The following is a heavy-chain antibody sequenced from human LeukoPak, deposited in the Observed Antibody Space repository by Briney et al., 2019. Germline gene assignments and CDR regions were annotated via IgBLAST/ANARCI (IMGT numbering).Heavy chain of an antibody. CDR1: GDCISSRDYS. CDR2: IFHSGSS. D-gene: IGHD3-10*01. J-gene: IGHJ5*02. Sequence: SQTLSLTCAVSGDCISSRDYSWSWIRQPSGKGLEWIGYIFHSGSSYYNPSLKSQVTISVDKSKNQFSLRLTSVTAADTAVYYCARELWFVNAPGSWFDPWGQGTLVTVSS. CDR3: ARELWFVNAPGSWFDP. V-gene: IGHV4-30-2*01.